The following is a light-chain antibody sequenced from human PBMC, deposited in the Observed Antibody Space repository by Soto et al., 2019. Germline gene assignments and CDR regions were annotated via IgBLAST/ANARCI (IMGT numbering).Light chain of an antibody. CDR1: QSISNY. V-gene: IGKV1-39*01. J-gene: IGKJ1*01. CDR3: QQSYSTPRT. Sequence: DIQMTQSPSSLSASVGDRVTITCRASQSISNYLNWYQQKPGKAPKLLIYAASSLQSGVPLRFSGSGSGTEFTLTIISLQPEDVATYYCQQSYSTPRTFGQGTKVEIK. CDR2: AAS.